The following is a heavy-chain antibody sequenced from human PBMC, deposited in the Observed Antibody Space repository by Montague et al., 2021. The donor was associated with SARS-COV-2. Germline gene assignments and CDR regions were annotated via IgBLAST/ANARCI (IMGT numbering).Heavy chain of an antibody. V-gene: IGHV4-39*01. D-gene: IGHD3-10*01. J-gene: IGHJ3*02. CDR3: ARTLVRGVPKAFDI. Sequence: SETLSLTCTVSGGSITRNYYWGWIRQPPLKGLEWVGNIYYSGTTXXHPXXXSRVTISVDASKNQFSLNLTSVTAADTAVYYCARTLVRGVPKAFDIWGQGALVIVSS. CDR1: GGSITRNYY. CDR2: IYYSGTT.